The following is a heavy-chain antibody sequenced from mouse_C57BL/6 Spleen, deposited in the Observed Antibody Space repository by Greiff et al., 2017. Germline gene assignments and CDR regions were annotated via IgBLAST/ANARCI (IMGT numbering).Heavy chain of an antibody. CDR2: ISGGGGNT. Sequence: EVQRVESGGGLVKPGGSLKLSCAASGFTFSSYTMSWVRQTPEKRLEWVATISGGGGNTYYPDSVKGRFTISRDNAKNTLYLQVSSLRSEDTALYYCARLGSGTFAYWGQGTLLTVSA. D-gene: IGHD4-1*01. CDR1: GFTFSSYT. CDR3: ARLGSGTFAY. J-gene: IGHJ3*01. V-gene: IGHV5-9*01.